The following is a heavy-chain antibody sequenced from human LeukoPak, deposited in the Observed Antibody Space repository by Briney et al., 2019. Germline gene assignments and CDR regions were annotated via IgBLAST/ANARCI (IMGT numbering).Heavy chain of an antibody. J-gene: IGHJ3*02. CDR1: GFTFSSYA. CDR2: VSGNGGST. CDR3: ARERYSGYDFYALDI. V-gene: IGHV3-64*01. Sequence: PGGALRLSCAASGFTFSSYAMHWVRQAPGKGLQYVSTVSGNGGSTYYANSVKGRFTISRDNSKNTLYLQMGSLRAEDMAVYYCARERYSGYDFYALDIWGQGTMVTVAS. D-gene: IGHD5-12*01.